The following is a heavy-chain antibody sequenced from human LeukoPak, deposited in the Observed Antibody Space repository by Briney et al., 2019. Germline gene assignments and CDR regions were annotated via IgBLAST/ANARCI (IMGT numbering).Heavy chain of an antibody. V-gene: IGHV1-69*04. CDR3: ASQLPSYYDSSGYYDSDAFDI. CDR1: GGTFSSYA. CDR2: IIPILGIA. Sequence: ASVKVSCKASGGTFSSYAISWVRQAPGQGLEWMGRIIPILGIANYAQKFQGRVTITADKSASTAYMELSSLRSEDTAVYYCASQLPSYYDSSGYYDSDAFDIWGQGTMVTVSS. D-gene: IGHD3-22*01. J-gene: IGHJ3*02.